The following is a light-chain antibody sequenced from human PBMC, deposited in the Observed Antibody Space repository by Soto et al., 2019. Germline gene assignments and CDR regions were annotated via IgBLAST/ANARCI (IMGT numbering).Light chain of an antibody. CDR3: QSYDSSIVV. CDR2: EDN. CDR1: SGSIASNY. J-gene: IGLJ2*01. Sequence: NFMLTQPHSVSESPGKTVTISCTRSSGSIASNYVQWYQQRPGSAPTTVIYEDNQRPSAVPDRFSGSIDSSSNSASLTISGLKTEDEADYYCQSYDSSIVVFGGGTKLTVL. V-gene: IGLV6-57*04.